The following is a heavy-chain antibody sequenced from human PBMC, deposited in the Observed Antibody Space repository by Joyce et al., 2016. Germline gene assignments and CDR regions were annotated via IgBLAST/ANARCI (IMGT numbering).Heavy chain of an antibody. Sequence: EVHLVESGGGSVQPGGSLRLSCIGSGFTFSNYWMTWVRQATGKGLEWVANIKEDAGVKNYADSVKGRFTISRDNAKNSVYLQMSSLRAEDTAVYYCATDTVGGACQNAWGQGTLVTVSS. CDR2: IKEDAGVK. V-gene: IGHV3-7*01. CDR3: ATDTVGGACQNA. CDR1: GFTFSNYW. D-gene: IGHD2-21*02. J-gene: IGHJ5*02.